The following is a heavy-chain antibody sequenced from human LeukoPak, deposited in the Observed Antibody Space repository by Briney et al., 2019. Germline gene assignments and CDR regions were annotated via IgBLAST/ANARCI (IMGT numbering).Heavy chain of an antibody. Sequence: PSETLSLTCTVSGGSISSNSYYWGWIRQPPGKGLEWIASIFYSGSTYYNPSLKSRVTMSVDTSKKQFSLKLSSVTAADTAVYYCARDWNPTTNNWFDPWGQGTLVTVSS. V-gene: IGHV4-39*07. CDR2: IFYSGST. CDR1: GGSISSNSYY. J-gene: IGHJ5*02. D-gene: IGHD1-1*01. CDR3: ARDWNPTTNNWFDP.